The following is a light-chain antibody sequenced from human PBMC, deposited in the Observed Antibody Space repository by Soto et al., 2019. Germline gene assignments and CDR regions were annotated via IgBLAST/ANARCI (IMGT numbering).Light chain of an antibody. Sequence: EIVLTQSPGTLSLSPGEGATLSCRASQNVRSNYLAWYQQRPGQSPRLLIYTASNRANGIPNRFSGSGSGTDFTITISRLESEDFAVDYCQQYSNSPLTFGQGTKVEIK. J-gene: IGKJ1*01. CDR2: TAS. CDR1: QNVRSNY. CDR3: QQYSNSPLT. V-gene: IGKV3-20*01.